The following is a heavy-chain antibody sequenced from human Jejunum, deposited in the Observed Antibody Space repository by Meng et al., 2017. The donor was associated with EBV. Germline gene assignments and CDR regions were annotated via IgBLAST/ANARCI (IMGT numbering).Heavy chain of an antibody. CDR1: GFTFNNYA. J-gene: IGHJ4*02. D-gene: IGHD5-12*01. Sequence: EVQLLESXGGLVQPGGSLRLPCVVSGFTFNNYAMSWVRQAPGKGLEFGSIINSGGGGSTYYADSVKGRFTISRDNSKNTLYLQMSSLRAEDTAVYYCGQSRGYDFVDSWGQGTLVPVSS. CDR2: INSGGGGST. CDR3: GQSRGYDFVDS. V-gene: IGHV3-23*01.